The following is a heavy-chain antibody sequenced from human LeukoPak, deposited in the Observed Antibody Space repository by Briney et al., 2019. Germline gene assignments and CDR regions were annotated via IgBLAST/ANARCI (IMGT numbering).Heavy chain of an antibody. CDR1: GFTFSNAW. CDR2: IKSKTDGGTI. V-gene: IGHV3-15*01. Sequence: GGSLRLSCAASGFTFSNAWMSWVRQAPGKGLEWVGRIKSKTDGGTIDYAAPVKGRFTISRDDSKNTLYLQMNSLKTEDTAVYYCTTDKDIVVVVAAFDYWGQGTLVTVSS. J-gene: IGHJ4*02. CDR3: TTDKDIVVVVAAFDY. D-gene: IGHD2-15*01.